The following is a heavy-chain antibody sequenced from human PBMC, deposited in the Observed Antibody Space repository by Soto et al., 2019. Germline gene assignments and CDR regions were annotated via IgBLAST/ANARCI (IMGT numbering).Heavy chain of an antibody. CDR3: ARQLHSGQEYYYYYGMDV. CDR2: IDPSDSYT. CDR1: GYSFTSYW. J-gene: IGHJ6*02. V-gene: IGHV5-10-1*01. D-gene: IGHD6-19*01. Sequence: GESLKISCKGSGYSFTSYWISWVRQMPGKGLEWMGRIDPSDSYTNYSPSFQGHVTISADKSISTAYLRWSSLKASDTAMYYCARQLHSGQEYYYYYGMDVWGQGTTVTVSS.